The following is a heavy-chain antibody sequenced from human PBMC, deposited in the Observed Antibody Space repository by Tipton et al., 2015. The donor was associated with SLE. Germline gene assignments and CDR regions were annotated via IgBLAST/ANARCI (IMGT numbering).Heavy chain of an antibody. CDR2: ISAYTGNT. J-gene: IGHJ5*02. CDR1: GYTFTSFA. Sequence: QSGPEVKKPGASVKVSCKASGYTFTSFAISWVRQAPGQGLEWMGWISAYTGNTNYAQKLQGRVTMTTDTSTSATYMELRSLRSDDTAVYYCAVCYDNWFDPWGQGTLVTVSS. V-gene: IGHV1-18*01. CDR3: AVCYDNWFDP. D-gene: IGHD2-8*01.